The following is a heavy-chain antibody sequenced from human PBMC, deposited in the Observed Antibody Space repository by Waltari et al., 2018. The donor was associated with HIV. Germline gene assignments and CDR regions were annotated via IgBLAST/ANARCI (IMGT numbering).Heavy chain of an antibody. J-gene: IGHJ4*02. V-gene: IGHV4-4*02. Sequence: QVQLQALGPGLVKPSGTLSLTCLVSGVSASGSNWLGWARQAAGKGLEWSGEIHQRGVRNSLPCRKSRVTMSLDASENPFPLNLLPMTAADTAVYYCARIDRNALYKYFDFWGQGLLVTVSS. CDR1: GVSASGSNW. CDR2: IHQRGVR. CDR3: ARIDRNALYKYFDF. D-gene: IGHD2-8*01.